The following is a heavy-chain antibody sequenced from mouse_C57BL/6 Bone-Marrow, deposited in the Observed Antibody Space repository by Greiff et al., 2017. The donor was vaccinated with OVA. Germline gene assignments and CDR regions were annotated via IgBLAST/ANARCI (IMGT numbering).Heavy chain of an antibody. J-gene: IGHJ2*01. CDR3: ARDPDYGSPPCDY. Sequence: EVKLMESGGGLVKPGGSLKLSCAASGFTFSSYAMSWVRQTPEKRLEWVATISDGGSYTYYPDNVKGRFTISRDNAKNNLYLQMSHLKSEDTAMYYCARDPDYGSPPCDYWGQGTTLTVSS. CDR1: GFTFSSYA. V-gene: IGHV5-4*01. CDR2: ISDGGSYT. D-gene: IGHD1-1*01.